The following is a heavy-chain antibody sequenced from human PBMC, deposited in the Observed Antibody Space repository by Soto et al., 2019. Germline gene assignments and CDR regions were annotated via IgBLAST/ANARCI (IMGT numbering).Heavy chain of an antibody. Sequence: VKVSCKASGYTFTSYAMHWVRQAPGQRLEWMGWINAGNGNTKYSQKFQGRVTITRDTSASTAYTELSSLRSEDTAVYYCALYDFWSGYPTPFDYWGQGTLVTVSS. V-gene: IGHV1-3*01. CDR3: ALYDFWSGYPTPFDY. CDR1: GYTFTSYA. D-gene: IGHD3-3*01. J-gene: IGHJ4*02. CDR2: INAGNGNT.